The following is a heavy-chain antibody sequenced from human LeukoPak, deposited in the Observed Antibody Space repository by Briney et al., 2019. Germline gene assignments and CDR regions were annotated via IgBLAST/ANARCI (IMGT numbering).Heavy chain of an antibody. CDR2: IYYSGST. D-gene: IGHD4-17*01. CDR1: GGSISSGDYY. V-gene: IGHV4-30-4*08. J-gene: IGHJ4*02. CDR3: ARGATVTTSYDY. Sequence: PSQTLSLTRTVSGGSISSGDYYWSWIRQPPGKGLEWIGHIYYSGSTYYNPSLKSRVTISVDTSKNQFSLKLSSVTAADTAVYYCARGATVTTSYDYWGQGTLVTVSS.